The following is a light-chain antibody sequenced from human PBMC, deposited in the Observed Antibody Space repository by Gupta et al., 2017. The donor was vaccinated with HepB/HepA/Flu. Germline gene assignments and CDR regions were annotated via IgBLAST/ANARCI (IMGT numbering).Light chain of an antibody. Sequence: LMLTHSSYTLSQTPGERADLSCRASQSLSTYLAWYQQKPGQAPRLLIYDASNRATGIPARFSGSGSGTDFTLTISSLEPEDFAVYYCQQRSRWPLTFGGGTKAEIK. J-gene: IGKJ4*01. V-gene: IGKV3-11*01. CDR1: QSLSTY. CDR3: QQRSRWPLT. CDR2: DAS.